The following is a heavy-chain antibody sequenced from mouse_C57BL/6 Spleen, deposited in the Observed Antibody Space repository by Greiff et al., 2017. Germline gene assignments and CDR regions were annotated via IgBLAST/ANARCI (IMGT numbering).Heavy chain of an antibody. V-gene: IGHV1-53*01. CDR1: GYTFTSYW. J-gene: IGHJ4*01. Sequence: QVQLQQPGTELVKPGASVKLSCKASGYTFTSYWMHWVKQRPGQGLEWIGNINPSNGGTNYNEKFKSKATLTVDKPSSTAYMQLSSLTSEDSAVXYCAKGPTAQATGDYAMDYWGQGTSVTVSS. D-gene: IGHD3-2*02. CDR2: INPSNGGT. CDR3: AKGPTAQATGDYAMDY.